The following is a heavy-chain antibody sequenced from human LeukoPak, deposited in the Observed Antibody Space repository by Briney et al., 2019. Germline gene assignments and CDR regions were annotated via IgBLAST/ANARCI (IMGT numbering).Heavy chain of an antibody. J-gene: IGHJ4*02. Sequence: PSETLSLTCTVSGGSINSGDYYWSWIRQSPGKGLEWIGYIYYSGSTYYNPSLESRVSISVDTSKNQFSLKLNSVTAADTAVYYCARGGRGGLIVVVPAAFDYWGQGTLVTVSS. V-gene: IGHV4-30-4*08. D-gene: IGHD2-2*01. CDR1: GGSINSGDYY. CDR3: ARGGRGGLIVVVPAAFDY. CDR2: IYYSGST.